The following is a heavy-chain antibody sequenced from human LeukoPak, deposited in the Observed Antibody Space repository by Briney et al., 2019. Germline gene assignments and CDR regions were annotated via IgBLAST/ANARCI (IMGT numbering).Heavy chain of an antibody. D-gene: IGHD6-13*01. V-gene: IGHV1-69*06. J-gene: IGHJ6*03. Sequence: SVKVSCKASGYTFTSYGISWVRQAPGQGLEWMGGIIPIFGTTNYAQKFQDRVTITADKSTSTAYMELSSLRSEDTAVYYCARVVGLTGYSSSWYSGYYYYMDVWGKGTTVTISS. CDR1: GYTFTSYG. CDR3: ARVVGLTGYSSSWYSGYYYYMDV. CDR2: IIPIFGTT.